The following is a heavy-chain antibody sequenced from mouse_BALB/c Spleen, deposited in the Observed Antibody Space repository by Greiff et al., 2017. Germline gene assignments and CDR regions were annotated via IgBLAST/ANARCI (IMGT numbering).Heavy chain of an antibody. CDR1: RFSLTSYG. J-gene: IGHJ3*01. CDR2: IWAGGST. Sequence: ESGPGLVAPSQSLSITCTVSRFSLTSYGVHWVRQPPGKGLEWLGVIWAGGSTNYNSALMSRLSISKNNSKSQVFLKMNNLQTDDTAMYYSARDRTLTRFAYWGQGTLVTVSA. CDR3: ARDRTLTRFAY. D-gene: IGHD2-13*01. V-gene: IGHV2-9*02.